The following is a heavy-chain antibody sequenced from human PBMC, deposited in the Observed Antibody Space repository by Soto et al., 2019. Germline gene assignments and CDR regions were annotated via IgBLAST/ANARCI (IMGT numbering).Heavy chain of an antibody. D-gene: IGHD6-13*01. CDR1: GDSVSSNSAA. CDR2: TYYRSKWYN. J-gene: IGHJ5*02. CDR3: AKGRAAAVHGWFDP. Sequence: SQTLSLTCAISGDSVSSNSAAWNWIRQSPSRGLEWLRRTYYRSKWYNDYAVSVKSRITINPDTSKNQFSLQLNSVTPEDTAVYYCAKGRAAAVHGWFDPWGQGTLVTVSS. V-gene: IGHV6-1*01.